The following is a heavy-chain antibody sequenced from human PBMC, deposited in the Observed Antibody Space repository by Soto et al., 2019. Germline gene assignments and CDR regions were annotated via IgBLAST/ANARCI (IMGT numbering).Heavy chain of an antibody. V-gene: IGHV3-23*01. CDR2: ISDSGDRT. D-gene: IGHD3-22*01. CDR1: GFTFRSYP. J-gene: IGHJ4*02. CDR3: AKSPSFRVWLLHFAY. Sequence: GGSLRLSCAASGFTFRSYPMTWVRQAPGKGLEWVATISDSGDRTYFADSVKGRFTISRDNSKNTMYLQMNSLRGEDTAVYYCAKSPSFRVWLLHFAYWGQGTQVTVSS.